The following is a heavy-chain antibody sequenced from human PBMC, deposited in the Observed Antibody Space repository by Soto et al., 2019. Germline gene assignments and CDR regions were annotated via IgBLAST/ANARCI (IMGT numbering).Heavy chain of an antibody. J-gene: IGHJ4*02. Sequence: GGSLRLSFAASGFTFDDYAMHWVRQAPGKGLEWVSGISWNSGSIGYADSVKGRFTISRDNAKNSLYLQMNSLRAEDTALYYCAKALYDFWSGYSGAEIPSAYDYWGQGTLVTVSS. CDR3: AKALYDFWSGYSGAEIPSAYDY. CDR1: GFTFDDYA. V-gene: IGHV3-9*01. D-gene: IGHD3-3*01. CDR2: ISWNSGSI.